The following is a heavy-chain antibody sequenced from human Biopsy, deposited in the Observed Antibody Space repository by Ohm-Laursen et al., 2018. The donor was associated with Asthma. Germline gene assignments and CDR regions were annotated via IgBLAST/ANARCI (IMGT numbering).Heavy chain of an antibody. Sequence: LSLTCAASGFTFSSYGMDWVRQAPGKGLEWVALMSYDGSMKDYADSVRGRFTISRDNSKNTLYLRMNSLRVEDTATYYCARGLGYSGRSSLDYWGQGSLVTVSS. CDR1: GFTFSSYG. D-gene: IGHD3-16*01. J-gene: IGHJ4*02. CDR2: MSYDGSMK. CDR3: ARGLGYSGRSSLDY. V-gene: IGHV3-33*05.